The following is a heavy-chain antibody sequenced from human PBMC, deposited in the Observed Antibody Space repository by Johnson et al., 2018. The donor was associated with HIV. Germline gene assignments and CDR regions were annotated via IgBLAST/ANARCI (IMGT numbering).Heavy chain of an antibody. Sequence: QVQLVESGGGLVKPGGSLRLSCAASGFIFSSYGMHWVRQAPGKGLEWVAVIWYDGSNKHYADSVKGRFTISRDNSKNTLYLQMNSLRAEDTAVYYCAKDPTDFGADWAFDIWGQGTMVTVSS. D-gene: IGHD3-10*01. CDR3: AKDPTDFGADWAFDI. J-gene: IGHJ3*02. CDR1: GFIFSSYG. CDR2: IWYDGSNK. V-gene: IGHV3-30*02.